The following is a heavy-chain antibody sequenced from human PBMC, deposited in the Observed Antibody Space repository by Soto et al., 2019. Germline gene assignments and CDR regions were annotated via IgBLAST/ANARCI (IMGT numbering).Heavy chain of an antibody. D-gene: IGHD3-22*01. CDR1: GFTFSSYE. CDR2: ISSSGSTI. Sequence: LRLSCAASGFTFSSYEMNWVRQAPGKGLEWVSYISSSGSTIYYADSVKGRFTISRDNAKNSLYLQMNSLRAEDTAVYYCARLYYETKYYYGMDVWGQGTTVTVSS. CDR3: ARLYYETKYYYGMDV. V-gene: IGHV3-48*03. J-gene: IGHJ6*02.